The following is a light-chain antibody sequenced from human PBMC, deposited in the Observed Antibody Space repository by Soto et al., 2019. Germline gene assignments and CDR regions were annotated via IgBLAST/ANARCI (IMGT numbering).Light chain of an antibody. CDR1: QSISSY. V-gene: IGKV1-39*01. J-gene: IGKJ3*01. CDR2: AAS. Sequence: DIQMTQSPSSLSASVGDRVTITCRASQSISSYLNWYQQKPGKAPKLLIYAASSLQSGVSSRFSDSGSGTDFTITISSLQPEDFATYYCQQSYSTLITFGPRTKVDIK. CDR3: QQSYSTLIT.